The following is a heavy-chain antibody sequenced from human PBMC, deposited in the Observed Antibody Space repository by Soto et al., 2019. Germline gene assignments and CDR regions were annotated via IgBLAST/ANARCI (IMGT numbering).Heavy chain of an antibody. J-gene: IGHJ4*02. D-gene: IGHD3-3*01. CDR2: IYYTGST. V-gene: IGHV4-59*01. CDR1: GGSISGYY. Sequence: QVQLQESGPGLVKPSETLSLTCTVSGGSISGYYWSWIRQPPGKGLEWIGYIYYTGSTNYNPSLESRVTLSVGTSKNHFSMRLTSVTAADTAVYYCAGLYFGAVDFWGQGTLVTVSS. CDR3: AGLYFGAVDF.